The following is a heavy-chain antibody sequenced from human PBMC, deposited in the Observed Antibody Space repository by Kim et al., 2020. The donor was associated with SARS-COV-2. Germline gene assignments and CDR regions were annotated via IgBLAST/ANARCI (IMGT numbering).Heavy chain of an antibody. D-gene: IGHD2-2*01. V-gene: IGHV3-48*02. CDR2: ISSSSSTI. CDR3: AKLGYCSSTSCYPNLADDY. CDR1: GFTFSSYS. J-gene: IGHJ4*02. Sequence: GGSLRLSCAASGFTFSSYSMNWVRQAPGKGLEWVSYISSSSSTIYYADSVKGRFTISRDNAKNSLYLQMNSLRDEDTAVYYCAKLGYCSSTSCYPNLADDYWGQGTLVTVSS.